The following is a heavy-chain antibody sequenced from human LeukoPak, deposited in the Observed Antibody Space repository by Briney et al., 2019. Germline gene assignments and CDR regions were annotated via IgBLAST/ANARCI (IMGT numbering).Heavy chain of an antibody. Sequence: PSETLSLTCTVSGGSISSYYWSWIRQPAGKGLEWIGRIYISGSTNYNPSLKSRVTMSVDTSKNQFSLKLSSVTAADTAFYYCSRYDSDTGDFDPWGQGTLVTISS. V-gene: IGHV4-4*07. D-gene: IGHD3-10*01. CDR1: GGSISSYY. CDR3: SRYDSDTGDFDP. CDR2: IYISGST. J-gene: IGHJ5*02.